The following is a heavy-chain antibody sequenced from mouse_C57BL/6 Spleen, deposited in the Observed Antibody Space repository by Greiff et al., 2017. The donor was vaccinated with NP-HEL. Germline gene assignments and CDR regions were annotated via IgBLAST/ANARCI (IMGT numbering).Heavy chain of an antibody. CDR2: IYPGDGDT. Sequence: VQLQQSGAELVKPGASVKISCKASGYAFSSYWMNWVKQRPGKGLEWIGQIYPGDGDTNYNGKFKGKATLTADKSSSTAYMQLSSLTSEDSAVYFCAREGEDSSGPYAMDYWGQGTSVTVSS. CDR1: GYAFSSYW. CDR3: AREGEDSSGPYAMDY. D-gene: IGHD3-2*02. V-gene: IGHV1-80*01. J-gene: IGHJ4*01.